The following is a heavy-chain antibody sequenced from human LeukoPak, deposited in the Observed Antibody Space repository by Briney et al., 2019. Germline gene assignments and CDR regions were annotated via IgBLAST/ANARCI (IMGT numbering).Heavy chain of an antibody. D-gene: IGHD2-21*02. J-gene: IGHJ4*02. CDR2: IIPIFGTA. Sequence: SVKVSCKASGGTFSSYAISLVRQAPGQGLDWMGRIIPIFGTANYAQKFQGRVTITTDESTSTAYMELSSLRSEDTAVYYCARDLGGDYYFDYWGQGTLVTVSS. V-gene: IGHV1-69*05. CDR3: ARDLGGDYYFDY. CDR1: GGTFSSYA.